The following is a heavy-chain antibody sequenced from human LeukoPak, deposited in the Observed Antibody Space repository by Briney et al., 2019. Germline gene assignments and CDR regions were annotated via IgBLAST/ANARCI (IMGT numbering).Heavy chain of an antibody. Sequence: SQTLSLTCAISEDSVSSNSAAWNWIRQSPSRGLEWLGRTYYRSKWYNDYAVSVKSRMTINPDTSKNQFSLQLNSVTPEDTAVYYCARGGSGITVSLFAYWGQGTLVTVSS. CDR3: ARGGSGITVSLFAY. J-gene: IGHJ4*02. D-gene: IGHD6-19*01. CDR1: EDSVSSNSAA. V-gene: IGHV6-1*01. CDR2: TYYRSKWYN.